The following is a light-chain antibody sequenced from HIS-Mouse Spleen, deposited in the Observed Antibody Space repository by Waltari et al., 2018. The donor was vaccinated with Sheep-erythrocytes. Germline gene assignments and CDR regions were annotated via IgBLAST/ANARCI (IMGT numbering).Light chain of an antibody. J-gene: IGKJ2*01. V-gene: IGKV3-20*01. CDR2: GAS. CDR3: QQYGSSPT. Sequence: IVLTQPPGTLSLSPGDRATLSCRASQSVSSSYLAWYQQKPGQAPRLLIYGASSRATGIPDRFSGSGSGTDFTLTISRLEPEDFAVYYCQQYGSSPTFGQGTKLEIK. CDR1: QSVSSSY.